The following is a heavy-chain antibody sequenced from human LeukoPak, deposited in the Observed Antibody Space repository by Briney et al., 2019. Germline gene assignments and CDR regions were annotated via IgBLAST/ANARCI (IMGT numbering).Heavy chain of an antibody. Sequence: SVKVSCKASGGTFSSYAISWVRQAPGQGLEWMGGIIPIFGTANYAQKFQGRVTITADESTSTAYMELSSLRSEDTAVYYCARHYGFWSGYSNWFDPWGQGTLVTVSS. CDR2: IIPIFGTA. CDR3: ARHYGFWSGYSNWFDP. V-gene: IGHV1-69*13. D-gene: IGHD3-3*01. J-gene: IGHJ5*02. CDR1: GGTFSSYA.